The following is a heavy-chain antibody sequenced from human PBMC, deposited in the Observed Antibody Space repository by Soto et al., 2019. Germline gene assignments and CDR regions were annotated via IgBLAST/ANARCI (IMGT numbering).Heavy chain of an antibody. CDR3: ARAPAPLYSSSWYYFDY. V-gene: IGHV3-48*02. CDR1: GFTFGDHW. J-gene: IGHJ4*02. CDR2: ISSSGSAR. Sequence: GGSLRLSCIGSGFTFGDHWMSWVRQAPGKGLEWVSNISSSGSARYYADSVKGRFTISRDNAKNSLYLQMNSLRDDDTAVYYCARAPAPLYSSSWYYFDYWGQGTLVTVSS. D-gene: IGHD6-13*01.